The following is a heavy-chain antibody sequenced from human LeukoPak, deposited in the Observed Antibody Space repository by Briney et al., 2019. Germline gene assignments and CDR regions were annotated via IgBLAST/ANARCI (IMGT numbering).Heavy chain of an antibody. Sequence: PSETLSLTCTVSGGSISSGGYYWSWIRQPPGKGLEWIGYIYHSGSTYYNPSLKSRVTISVDRSKNQFSLKLSSVTAADTAVYYCARTGGLGTSCYLDYWGQGTLVTVSS. D-gene: IGHD2-2*01. CDR2: IYHSGST. CDR1: GGSISSGGYY. V-gene: IGHV4-30-2*01. CDR3: ARTGGLGTSCYLDY. J-gene: IGHJ4*02.